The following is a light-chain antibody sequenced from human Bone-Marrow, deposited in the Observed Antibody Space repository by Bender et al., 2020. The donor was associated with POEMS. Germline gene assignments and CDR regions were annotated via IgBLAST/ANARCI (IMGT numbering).Light chain of an antibody. CDR3: QVWDRSRDHVV. V-gene: IGLV3-21*04. Sequence: SSGLTQSPSLSVAPGQTATISCGGSDIGSISVHWYQQKPGQAPVLVTYNDRDRPSGISERFSGSNSGTTATLTISRVEAGDEADYYCQVWDRSRDHVVFGGGTKLTVL. J-gene: IGLJ2*01. CDR2: NDR. CDR1: DIGSIS.